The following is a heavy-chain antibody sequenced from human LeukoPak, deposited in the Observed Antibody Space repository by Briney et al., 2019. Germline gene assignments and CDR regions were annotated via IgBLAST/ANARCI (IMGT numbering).Heavy chain of an antibody. CDR2: MNPNSGGT. V-gene: IGHV1-2*02. CDR3: ARQGSNSSGWYPVDD. D-gene: IGHD6-19*01. CDR1: GYTFTAYY. J-gene: IGHJ4*02. Sequence: ASVKVSCKTSGYTFTAYYIHWLRQAPGQGLDWMGWMNPNSGGTKYAQTFQGRVTLTRDTSISTAYLELSSLTSDDTAVYLCARQGSNSSGWYPVDDWGQGTLVTVSS.